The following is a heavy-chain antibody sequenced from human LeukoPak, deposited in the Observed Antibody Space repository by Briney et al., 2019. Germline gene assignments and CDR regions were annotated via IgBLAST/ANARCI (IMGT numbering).Heavy chain of an antibody. CDR2: ISSSGSTI. D-gene: IGHD3-10*01. V-gene: IGHV3-48*03. CDR1: GFTFSSYE. Sequence: GGSLRLSCAASGFTFSSYEMNWVRQAPGKGLEWVSYISSSGSTIYYADSVKGRFTISRENAKNSLYLQMNSLRAGDTAVYYCARAVPYGSGSYSNDAFDIWGQGTMVTVSS. J-gene: IGHJ3*02. CDR3: ARAVPYGSGSYSNDAFDI.